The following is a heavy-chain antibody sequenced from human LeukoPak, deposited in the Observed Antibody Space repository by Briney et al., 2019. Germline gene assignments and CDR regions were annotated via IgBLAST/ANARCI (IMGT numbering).Heavy chain of an antibody. CDR3: AKSNGYGLIDI. D-gene: IGHD3-22*01. J-gene: IGHJ3*02. V-gene: IGHV4-34*12. CDR2: IFYSGST. CDR1: GGSFSSYY. Sequence: ASETLSLTCAVYGGSFSSYYWSWIRQPPGKALEWIGNIFYSGSTYYSPSLKSRVTISLDTSRNQFSLKLNSVTAADTAVYYCAKSNGYGLIDIWGQGTMVTVSS.